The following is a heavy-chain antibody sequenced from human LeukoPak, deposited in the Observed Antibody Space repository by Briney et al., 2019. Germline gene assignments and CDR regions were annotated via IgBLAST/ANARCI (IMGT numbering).Heavy chain of an antibody. CDR3: AKMVHTEQWLVPFDY. Sequence: GRSLRLSCAASGFTFSSYGMHWVRQAPGKGLEWVAVTWYDGSNKYYADSVKGRFTISRDNSKNTLYLQMNSLRAEDTAVYYCAKMVHTEQWLVPFDYWGQGTLVTVSS. CDR1: GFTFSSYG. D-gene: IGHD6-19*01. V-gene: IGHV3-33*06. CDR2: TWYDGSNK. J-gene: IGHJ4*02.